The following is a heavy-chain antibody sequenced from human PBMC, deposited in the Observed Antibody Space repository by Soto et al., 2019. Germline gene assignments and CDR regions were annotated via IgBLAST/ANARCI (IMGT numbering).Heavy chain of an antibody. D-gene: IGHD2-15*01. Sequence: ASAKVSCKASGYTFTSYGISWARQAPGQGLEWMGWISAYNGNTNYAQKLQGRVTMTTDTSTSTAYMELRSLRSDDTAVYYCARATLLGYCSGGSCYSDYYYGMDVWGQGTTVTVSS. CDR2: ISAYNGNT. V-gene: IGHV1-18*01. CDR1: GYTFTSYG. CDR3: ARATLLGYCSGGSCYSDYYYGMDV. J-gene: IGHJ6*02.